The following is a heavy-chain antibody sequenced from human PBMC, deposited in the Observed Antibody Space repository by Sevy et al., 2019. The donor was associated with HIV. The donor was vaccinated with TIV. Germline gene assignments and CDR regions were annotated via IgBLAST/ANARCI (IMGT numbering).Heavy chain of an antibody. D-gene: IGHD3-10*01. CDR3: ARDSVLSPRVFDS. J-gene: IGHJ4*02. Sequence: SETLSLTCTVSGGSMSSYFWSWIRQPPGKGLEWIGYIYYTGTTNYNPSPKIRLTMSLDTSKNSFALKLTAVTAADTAVYYCARDSVLSPRVFDSWGQGTLVTVSS. V-gene: IGHV4-59*01. CDR2: IYYTGTT. CDR1: GGSMSSYF.